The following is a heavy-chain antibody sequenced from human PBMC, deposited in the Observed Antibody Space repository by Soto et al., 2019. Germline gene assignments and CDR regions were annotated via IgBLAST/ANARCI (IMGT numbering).Heavy chain of an antibody. Sequence: QVQLQESGPGLVKPSQTLSLTCTVSGGSISSGGYYWSWIRQHQGKGLEWIGYIYYRGSTSYNPSLKIRITISVHASKNQSAVKLSSLPAADTAVYYCARAHLRVTIEGYYCYGMDVWGQWTAVTVSS. CDR3: ARAHLRVTIEGYYCYGMDV. CDR1: GGSISSGGYY. D-gene: IGHD4-4*01. V-gene: IGHV4-31*03. J-gene: IGHJ6*02. CDR2: IYYRGST.